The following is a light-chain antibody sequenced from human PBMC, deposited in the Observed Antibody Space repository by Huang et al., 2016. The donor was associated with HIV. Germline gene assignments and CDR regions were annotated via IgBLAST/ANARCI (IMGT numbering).Light chain of an antibody. V-gene: IGKV3-11*01. CDR1: QSVSSY. Sequence: EIVLTQSPATLSLSPGERATLSCRARQSVSSYLAWYHQKPGQAPRLLIYDASNRATGIPARCSGSGSGTDFTLTISSLEPEDFAVYYCQQRSNWAPITFGGGTKVEIK. J-gene: IGKJ4*01. CDR3: QQRSNWAPIT. CDR2: DAS.